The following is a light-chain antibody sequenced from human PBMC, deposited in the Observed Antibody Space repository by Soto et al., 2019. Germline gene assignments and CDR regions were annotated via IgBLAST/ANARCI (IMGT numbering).Light chain of an antibody. CDR2: EVS. Sequence: QSVLTQPASVSGSPGQSITISCTGTSSDVGSYDLVSWYQQHPDKAPKLLLFEVSKRPSGVSIRFSGSKSGNTASLTISGLQPEDEADYYCCSCATPRLFGGGTKLTVL. J-gene: IGLJ2*01. V-gene: IGLV2-23*02. CDR3: CSCATPRL. CDR1: SSDVGSYDL.